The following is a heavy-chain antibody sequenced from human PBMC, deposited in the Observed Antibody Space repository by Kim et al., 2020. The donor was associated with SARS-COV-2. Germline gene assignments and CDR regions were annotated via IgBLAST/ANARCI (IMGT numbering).Heavy chain of an antibody. D-gene: IGHD6-6*01. CDR3: ARAAYSSSSFPNWFDP. J-gene: IGHJ5*02. Sequence: GESLQISCKGSGYSFTNYWIGWVRQMPGKGLEWMGLFYPGDSDIRYSPSFQGQVIMSADMSINTAYLHLSSLRASDTAICYCARAAYSSSSFPNWFDPWGQGSLVTVSS. V-gene: IGHV5-51*01. CDR2: FYPGDSDI. CDR1: GYSFTNYW.